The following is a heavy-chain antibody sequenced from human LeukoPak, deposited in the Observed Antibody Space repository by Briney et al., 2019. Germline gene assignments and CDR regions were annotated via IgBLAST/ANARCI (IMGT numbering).Heavy chain of an antibody. Sequence: PGGSLTLSCAASGFTFSSYWMHWVRQAPGKGLVWVSRINTDGSSTSYADSVKGRFTISRDNAKNTLYLQMNSLRAEDTAVYYCARADWEHGSYYHYFDYWGQGTLVTVSS. D-gene: IGHD1-26*01. J-gene: IGHJ4*02. CDR1: GFTFSSYW. CDR2: INTDGSST. CDR3: ARADWEHGSYYHYFDY. V-gene: IGHV3-74*01.